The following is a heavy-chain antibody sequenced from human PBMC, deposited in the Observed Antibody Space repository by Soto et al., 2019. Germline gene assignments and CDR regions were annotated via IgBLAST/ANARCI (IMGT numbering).Heavy chain of an antibody. J-gene: IGHJ6*02. CDR2: IWYDGSNK. D-gene: IGHD2-15*01. V-gene: IGHV3-33*01. Sequence: GGSLRLSCAASGFTFSSYGMHWVRQAPGKGLGWVAVIWYDGSNKYYADSVKGRFTISRDNSKNTLYLQMNSLRAEDTAVYYCARDFGYCSGGSCGSYYYYGMDVWGQGTTVTVSS. CDR3: ARDFGYCSGGSCGSYYYYGMDV. CDR1: GFTFSSYG.